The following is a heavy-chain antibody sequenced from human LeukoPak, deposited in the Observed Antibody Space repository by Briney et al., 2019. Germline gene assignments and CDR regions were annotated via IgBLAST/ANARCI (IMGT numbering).Heavy chain of an antibody. CDR3: ARKRSPRSPFDY. D-gene: IGHD3-3*01. Sequence: KPSETLSFTCAVYGGSFSGYYWRWIREPPGKGLEWIGGINHSGSTEYNPALKSLVTISVDTSKNQFALKLSSVTSSDMAVYYSARKRSPRSPFDYWGQGTLVTVSS. V-gene: IGHV4-34*01. J-gene: IGHJ4*02. CDR2: INHSGST. CDR1: GGSFSGYY.